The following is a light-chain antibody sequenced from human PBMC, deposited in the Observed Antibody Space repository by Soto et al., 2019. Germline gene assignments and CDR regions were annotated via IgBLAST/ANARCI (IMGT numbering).Light chain of an antibody. CDR2: EVR. J-gene: IGLJ3*02. CDR3: CSYTSSSIRV. Sequence: QSALTQPASVSGSPGQSITISCTGTSSVVGGYNHVSWYQQHPGKAPKLIIYEVRNRPSGVSNRLSGSKSGNTASLTISGLQADDEADYYCCSYTSSSIRVFGGGTKLTVL. CDR1: SSVVGGYNH. V-gene: IGLV2-14*01.